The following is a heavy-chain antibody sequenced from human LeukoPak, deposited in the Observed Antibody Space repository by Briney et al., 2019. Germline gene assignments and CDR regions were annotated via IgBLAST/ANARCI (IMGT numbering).Heavy chain of an antibody. CDR3: AKLCSGGSCYWNY. D-gene: IGHD2-15*01. J-gene: IGHJ4*02. CDR2: ISASGGST. Sequence: GGSLRLSCSASGFTFSSYAMSWVRQAPGKWLEWVSGISASGGSTDYADSVKGRFTISRDNSKNTLYLQMNSLRAEDTAVYYCAKLCSGGSCYWNYWGQGTLVTVSS. CDR1: GFTFSSYA. V-gene: IGHV3-23*01.